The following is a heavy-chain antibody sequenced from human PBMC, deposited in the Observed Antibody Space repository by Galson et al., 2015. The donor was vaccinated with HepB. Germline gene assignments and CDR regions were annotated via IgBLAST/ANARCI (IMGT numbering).Heavy chain of an antibody. CDR1: GFTFRHCG. CDR2: IRYDGSEK. V-gene: IGHV3-30*02. J-gene: IGHJ4*02. Sequence: SLRLSCATSGFTFRHCGMHWVRQAPGKGLEWVAFIRYDGSEKYYTDSVKGRFTISRDDSKNTMYLQMNSLRAEDTAVYHCARDMGTSSYRGGYFDRWGQGTLVTVSS. CDR3: ARDMGTSSYRGGYFDR. D-gene: IGHD6-6*01.